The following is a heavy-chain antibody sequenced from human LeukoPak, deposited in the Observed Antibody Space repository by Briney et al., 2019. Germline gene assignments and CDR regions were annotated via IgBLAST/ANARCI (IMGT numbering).Heavy chain of an antibody. D-gene: IGHD3-22*01. J-gene: IGHJ4*02. CDR1: GYTFTGYY. V-gene: IGHV1-2*02. CDR3: ARESYGDSSGYYPGY. CDR2: INPNSGGT. Sequence: ASVKVSCKASGYTFTGYYMHWVRQAPGQGLEWMGWINPNSGGTNYAQKFQGRVTMTRDTSISTAYMELSRLRSDDTAVYYCARESYGDSSGYYPGYWGQGTLVTVSS.